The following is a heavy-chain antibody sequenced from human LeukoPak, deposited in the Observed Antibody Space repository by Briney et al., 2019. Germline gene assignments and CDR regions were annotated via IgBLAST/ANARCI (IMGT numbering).Heavy chain of an antibody. Sequence: SETLSLTCTVSGGSISSYYWSWIRQPPGKGLEWIGYIYYSGSTNYNPSLKSRVTISGDTSKNQFSLKLSSVTAADTAVYYCARDFCSSTSCYLDAFDIWGQGTMVTVSS. D-gene: IGHD2-2*01. CDR2: IYYSGST. V-gene: IGHV4-59*01. J-gene: IGHJ3*02. CDR1: GGSISSYY. CDR3: ARDFCSSTSCYLDAFDI.